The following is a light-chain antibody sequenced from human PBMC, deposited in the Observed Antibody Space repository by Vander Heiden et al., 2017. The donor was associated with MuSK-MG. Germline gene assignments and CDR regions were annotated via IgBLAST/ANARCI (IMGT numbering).Light chain of an antibody. Sequence: QLVLTQSPSASASLGASVKLTCTLNSGHTNYAIAWHQQQPDKGPRFWMRINSDGRHDKGDGIPDRFSGSSSGAERYLTISGRQSEDEADYYCQTWDTGIGVFGGGTKLTVL. V-gene: IGLV4-69*01. J-gene: IGLJ3*02. CDR1: SGHTNYA. CDR3: QTWDTGIGV. CDR2: INSDGRH.